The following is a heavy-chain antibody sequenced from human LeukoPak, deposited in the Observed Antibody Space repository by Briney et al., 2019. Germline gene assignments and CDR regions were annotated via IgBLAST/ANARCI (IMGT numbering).Heavy chain of an antibody. CDR2: IYYSGST. J-gene: IGHJ6*03. D-gene: IGHD1-26*01. CDR3: ARVSSPRIVGASYYYMDV. V-gene: IGHV4-39*07. Sequence: SETLSLTCTVSGGSISSSSYYWGWIRQPPGKGLEWIGSIYYSGSTYYNPSLKSRVTISVDTSKNQFSLKLSSVTAADTAVYYCARVSSPRIVGASYYYMDVWGKGTTVTVSS. CDR1: GGSISSSSYY.